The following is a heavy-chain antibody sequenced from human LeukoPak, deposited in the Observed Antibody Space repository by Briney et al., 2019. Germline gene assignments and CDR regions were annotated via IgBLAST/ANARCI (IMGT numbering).Heavy chain of an antibody. CDR1: GFTLSTNA. D-gene: IGHD2-8*01. CDR2: ISYDGSNK. CDR3: ARGRVYATSTLFDY. J-gene: IGHJ4*02. Sequence: GGSLRLSCLTSGFTLSTNAMSWVRQAPGKGLEWVAVISYDGSNKYYADSVKGRFTISRDNSKNTLYLQMNSLRAEDTAVYYCARGRVYATSTLFDYWGQGTLVTVSS. V-gene: IGHV3-30-3*01.